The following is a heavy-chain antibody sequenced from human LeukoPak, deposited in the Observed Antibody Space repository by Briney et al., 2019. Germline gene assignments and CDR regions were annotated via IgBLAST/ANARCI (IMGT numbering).Heavy chain of an antibody. CDR2: ISGSADIT. CDR3: AKDLYYFGSGSHDY. V-gene: IGHV3-23*01. J-gene: IGHJ4*02. CDR1: GFTFSSSA. Sequence: GGSLRLSCAASGFTFSSSAMSWVRQAPGKGLEWVSGISGSADITDYADSVKGRFTISRDNSKNTLYLQMNSLRAEDTAVYYCAKDLYYFGSGSHDYWGQGTLVTVSS. D-gene: IGHD3-10*01.